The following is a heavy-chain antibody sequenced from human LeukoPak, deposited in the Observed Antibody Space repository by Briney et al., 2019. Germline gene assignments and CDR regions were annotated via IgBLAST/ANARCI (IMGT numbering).Heavy chain of an antibody. CDR2: IESKTDGGTT. Sequence: PGGSLRLSCAASGFSFSDAWMSWVRQIPGKGLEWVGRIESKTDGGTTDYAAPVKGRFTISRDDSTNTLYLQMNSLKSEDTAVYYCTTDKDLRYFDWLIEFFDYWGQGTLVTVSS. D-gene: IGHD3-9*01. CDR1: GFSFSDAW. CDR3: TTDKDLRYFDWLIEFFDY. V-gene: IGHV3-15*04. J-gene: IGHJ4*02.